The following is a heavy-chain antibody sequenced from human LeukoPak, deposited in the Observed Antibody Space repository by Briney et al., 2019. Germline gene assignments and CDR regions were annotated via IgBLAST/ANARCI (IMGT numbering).Heavy chain of an antibody. J-gene: IGHJ4*02. V-gene: IGHV3-30*02. CDR3: SSLTYYYDSSGYYADY. CDR1: GFTFSSYC. CDR2: IGYDGSNK. Sequence: GGSLRLSCAASGFTFSSYCMHWVRQAPGKGLEWLAFIGYDGSNKYYADYVKGRFTISRDNSKNTVYLQMNSLRPEDMAVYYCSSLTYYYDSSGYYADYWGQGTLVTVSS. D-gene: IGHD3-22*01.